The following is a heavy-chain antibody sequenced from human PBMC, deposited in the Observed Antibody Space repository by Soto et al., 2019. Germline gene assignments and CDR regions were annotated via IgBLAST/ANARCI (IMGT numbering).Heavy chain of an antibody. CDR2: IIPIFGTA. CDR1: GGTFSSYA. Sequence: QVQLVQSGAEVKKPGCSVKVSCKASGGTFSSYAISWVRQAPGQGLEWMGGIIPIFGTANYAQKFQGRVTITADESTSTAYMELSSLRSEDTAVYYCARVGEGDILTEAYYYYYYGMDVWGQGTTVTVSS. D-gene: IGHD3-9*01. V-gene: IGHV1-69*01. J-gene: IGHJ6*02. CDR3: ARVGEGDILTEAYYYYYYGMDV.